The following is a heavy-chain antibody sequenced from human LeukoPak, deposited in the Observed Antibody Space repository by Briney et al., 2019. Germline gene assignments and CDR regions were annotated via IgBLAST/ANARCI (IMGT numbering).Heavy chain of an antibody. CDR1: GGSISSHY. CDR3: ARATYDSSVLYYYYYMDV. J-gene: IGHJ6*03. Sequence: SETLSLTCTVSGGSISSHYWSWIRQPPGKGLEWIGYIYYSGSTNYNPSLKSRVTISVDTSKNQFSLELSSVTAADTAVYYCARATYDSSVLYYYYYMDVWGKGTTVAVSS. CDR2: IYYSGST. D-gene: IGHD3-22*01. V-gene: IGHV4-59*11.